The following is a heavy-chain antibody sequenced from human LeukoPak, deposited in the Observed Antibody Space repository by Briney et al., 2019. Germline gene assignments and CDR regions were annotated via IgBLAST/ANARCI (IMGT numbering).Heavy chain of an antibody. J-gene: IGHJ4*02. CDR1: GFTFSSYW. Sequence: GGSLRLSCAVSGFTFSSYWMHWVRQAPGKGLVWVSRIDRDGSRINYADSVKGRFTISRDNGKNTLFLQMNSQRAEDAAVYYCVRGNDYGGPHYWGQGTLVTVSS. CDR3: VRGNDYGGPHY. D-gene: IGHD4-23*01. V-gene: IGHV3-74*01. CDR2: IDRDGSRI.